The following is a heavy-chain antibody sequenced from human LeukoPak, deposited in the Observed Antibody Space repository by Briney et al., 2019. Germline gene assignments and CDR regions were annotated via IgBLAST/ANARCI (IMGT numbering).Heavy chain of an antibody. Sequence: SETLSLTCAVYGGSFSGYYWSWIRQPPGKGLEWIGEINHSGSTNYNPSLKSRVTISVDTSKNQFSLKLSSVTAADTAVYYCAGGGIAVAGPGLDYWGQGTLVTVSS. D-gene: IGHD6-19*01. J-gene: IGHJ4*02. V-gene: IGHV4-34*01. CDR1: GGSFSGYY. CDR3: AGGGIAVAGPGLDY. CDR2: INHSGST.